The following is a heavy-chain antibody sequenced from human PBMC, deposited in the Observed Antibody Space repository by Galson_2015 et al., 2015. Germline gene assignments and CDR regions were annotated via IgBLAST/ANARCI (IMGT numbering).Heavy chain of an antibody. V-gene: IGHV3-23*01. Sequence: SLRLSCAASGFTFSSYAMRWVRQAPGKGLEWVSAISGSGGSTYYADSVKGRFTISRDNSKNTLYLQMNSLRAEDTAVYYCAKESSGITMVRGVKNWFDPWGQGTLVTVSS. CDR1: GFTFSSYA. J-gene: IGHJ5*02. CDR2: ISGSGGST. D-gene: IGHD3-10*01. CDR3: AKESSGITMVRGVKNWFDP.